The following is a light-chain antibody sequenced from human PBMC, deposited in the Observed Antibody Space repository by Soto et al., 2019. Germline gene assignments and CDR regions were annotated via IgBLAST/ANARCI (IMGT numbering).Light chain of an antibody. Sequence: DIQMTQSPSSLSASVGDRVTITCRASQSIINYLNWYQLRPGKAPRLLIYAASSLQSGVPSRFTGGGSGTHLTLTISNLQPEDSATYCCQQSFTTPLTFGGGTKVEIK. V-gene: IGKV1-39*01. J-gene: IGKJ4*01. CDR3: QQSFTTPLT. CDR1: QSIINY. CDR2: AAS.